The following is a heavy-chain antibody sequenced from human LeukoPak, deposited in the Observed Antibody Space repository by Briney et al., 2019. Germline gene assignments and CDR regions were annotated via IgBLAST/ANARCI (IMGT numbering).Heavy chain of an antibody. CDR3: AKESLRGHSYGFDN. V-gene: IGHV3-23*01. CDR2: ISGSGGST. Sequence: GGSLRLSCAASGFTFSSYAMSWVRQAPGEGLEWVSSISGSGGSTYYADSVRGRFTISRDNSKNTLYLQMNSLRAGDTALYYCAKESLRGHSYGFDNWGQGTLVTVSS. D-gene: IGHD5-18*01. CDR1: GFTFSSYA. J-gene: IGHJ4*02.